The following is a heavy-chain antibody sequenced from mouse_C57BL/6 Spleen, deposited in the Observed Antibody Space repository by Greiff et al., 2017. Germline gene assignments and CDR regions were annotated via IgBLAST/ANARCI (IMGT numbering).Heavy chain of an antibody. CDR2: INPYNGGT. J-gene: IGHJ1*03. CDR1: GYTFTDYY. CDR3: ARSSGTGSYWYFDV. V-gene: IGHV1-19*01. Sequence: VQLQQSGPVLVKPGASVKMSCKASGYTFTDYYMNWVKQSHGKSLEWIGVINPYNGGTSYNQKFKGKATLTVDKSSSTAYMELNSLTSEDSAVYYCARSSGTGSYWYFDVWGTGTTVTVSS. D-gene: IGHD4-1*01.